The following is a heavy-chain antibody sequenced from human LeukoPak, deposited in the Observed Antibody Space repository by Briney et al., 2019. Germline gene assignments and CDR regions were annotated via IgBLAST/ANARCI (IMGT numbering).Heavy chain of an antibody. CDR3: ARCDILTGYYTSGFNY. CDR2: INHSGST. J-gene: IGHJ4*02. Sequence: SETLSLTCAVYGGSFSGYYWSWIRQPPGKGLEWIGEINHSGSTNHSPSHKSGLTISVHTPKSQFSVNLRSETGADTAVYYCARCDILTGYYTSGFNYWGQGSVVTVSS. V-gene: IGHV4-34*01. CDR1: GGSFSGYY. D-gene: IGHD3-9*01.